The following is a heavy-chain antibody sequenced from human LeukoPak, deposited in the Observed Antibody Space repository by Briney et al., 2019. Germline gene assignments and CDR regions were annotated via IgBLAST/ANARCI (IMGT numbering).Heavy chain of an antibody. CDR1: GDSISSTTYY. CDR2: IYYSGST. V-gene: IGHV4-39*07. J-gene: IGHJ5*02. Sequence: SETLSLTCTVSGDSISSTTYYWGWIRQPPGKGLEWIGSIYYSGSTYYNPSLKSRVTISVDTSKNQFSLKLSSVTAADTAVYYCARVKAAAGIWFDPWGQGTLVTVSS. D-gene: IGHD6-13*01. CDR3: ARVKAAAGIWFDP.